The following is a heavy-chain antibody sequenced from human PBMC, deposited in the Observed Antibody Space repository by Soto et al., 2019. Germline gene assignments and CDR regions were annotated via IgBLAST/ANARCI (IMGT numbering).Heavy chain of an antibody. Sequence: PGGSLRLSCAASGFTFSSYAMHWVRQAPGKGLEWVAVISYDGSNKYYADSVKGRFTISRDNSKNTLYLQMNSLRAEDTAVYYCARDPRDRNKDIVLMVYAKTPGYYYGMDVWGQGTTVTVSS. J-gene: IGHJ6*02. V-gene: IGHV3-30-3*01. CDR3: ARDPRDRNKDIVLMVYAKTPGYYYGMDV. CDR1: GFTFSSYA. D-gene: IGHD2-8*01. CDR2: ISYDGSNK.